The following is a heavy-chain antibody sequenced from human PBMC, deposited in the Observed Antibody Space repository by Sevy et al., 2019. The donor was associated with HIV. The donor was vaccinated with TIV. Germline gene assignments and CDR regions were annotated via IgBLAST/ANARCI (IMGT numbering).Heavy chain of an antibody. Sequence: GGSLRLSCAASGFTFSYYTMNRVRQAPRKGLEWVSYISSGGSYISYTDSVKGRFTISRDNAKNSLYLQMNSLRPEDTAMYFCARDRDYYGSGTFDAWGQGTTVTVSS. J-gene: IGHJ6*02. CDR2: ISSGGSYI. V-gene: IGHV3-21*06. CDR1: GFTFSYYT. CDR3: ARDRDYYGSGTFDA. D-gene: IGHD3-10*01.